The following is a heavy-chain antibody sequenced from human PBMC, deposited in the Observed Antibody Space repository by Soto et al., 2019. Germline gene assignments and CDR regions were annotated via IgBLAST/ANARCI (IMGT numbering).Heavy chain of an antibody. D-gene: IGHD4-17*01. CDR3: ARSTTWVNFFDY. CDR2: IYNTGST. Sequence: SETLSLTYTVSGVSISSYCCIWIRQPPGKGLEWIGYIYNTGSTNYNPSLKSRVTISVDTSKDQFSLKLSSVTAADTAVYYCARSTTWVNFFDYWGQGTLVTGSS. J-gene: IGHJ4*02. V-gene: IGHV4-59*08. CDR1: GVSISSYC.